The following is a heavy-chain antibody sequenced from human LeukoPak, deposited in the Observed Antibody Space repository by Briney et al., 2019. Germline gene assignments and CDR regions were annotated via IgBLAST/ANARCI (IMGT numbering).Heavy chain of an antibody. CDR3: ARDLNTGFYFDY. CDR1: GFSFSSYG. D-gene: IGHD1-14*01. Sequence: QPGRSLILSCASSGFSFSSYGMHWVRQAPGKGLPWVAVISYDGINKYYADSVKGRFTISRDNSKNTLYLQMNSLRAEDTAVYYCARDLNTGFYFDYWGQGTLVTVSS. V-gene: IGHV3-30*03. CDR2: ISYDGINK. J-gene: IGHJ4*02.